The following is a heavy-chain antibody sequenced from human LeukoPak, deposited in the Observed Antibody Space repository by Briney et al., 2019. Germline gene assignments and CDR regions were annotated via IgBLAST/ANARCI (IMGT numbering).Heavy chain of an antibody. D-gene: IGHD3-16*01. CDR1: GFTFSNYA. CDR3: AGTRLGASPE. CDR2: ISGSGGST. J-gene: IGHJ4*02. V-gene: IGHV3-23*01. Sequence: GGSLRLSCAAPGFTFSNYAMNWVRQAPGRGLEWVSAISGSGGSTYYADSVKGRFTISRDNSKNTLYLQMNSLRAEDTAVYYCAGTRLGASPEWGQGTLVTVSS.